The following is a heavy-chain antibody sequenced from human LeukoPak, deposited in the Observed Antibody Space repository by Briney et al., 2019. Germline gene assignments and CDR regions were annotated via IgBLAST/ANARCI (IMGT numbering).Heavy chain of an antibody. Sequence: SAKVSCKASGGTFSSYAISWVRQAPGQGLEWMGGIIPIFGTANYAQKFQGRVTITADESTSTAYMELSSLRSEDTAVYYCARGQVRGYSGYAEFDYWGQGTLVTVSS. CDR2: IIPIFGTA. CDR1: GGTFSSYA. CDR3: ARGQVRGYSGYAEFDY. J-gene: IGHJ4*02. D-gene: IGHD5-12*01. V-gene: IGHV1-69*13.